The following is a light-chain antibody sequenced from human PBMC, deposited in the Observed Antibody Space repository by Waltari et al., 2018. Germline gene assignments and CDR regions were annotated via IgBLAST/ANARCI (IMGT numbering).Light chain of an antibody. J-gene: IGLJ2*01. CDR1: SSDVGNYNR. V-gene: IGLV2-23*02. CDR3: SSYAGSSKGV. Sequence: QSALTQPASVSGSPGQSTTIPCTGTSSDVGNYNRVSWYQQHQGKAPKLMIYAVSKRPSGVSDRFSGSKSGDMASLTISGLQPEDEAEYFCSSYAGSSKGVFGGGTKVTVL. CDR2: AVS.